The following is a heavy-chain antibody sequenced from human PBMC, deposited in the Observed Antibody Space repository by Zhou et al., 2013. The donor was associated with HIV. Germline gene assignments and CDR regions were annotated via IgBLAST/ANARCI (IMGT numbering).Heavy chain of an antibody. Sequence: QVQLVQSGAEVKKPGASVKVSCKASGYTFTGYYMHWVRQAPGQGLEWMGWINPNSGGTNYAQKFQGRVTMTRDTSITTAYLELTRLRSDDTAVFYCARNWAGASNYFDPWGQGTLVTVSS. CDR1: GYTFTGYY. CDR3: ARNWAGASNYFDP. V-gene: IGHV1-2*02. CDR2: INPNSGGT. D-gene: IGHD7-27*01. J-gene: IGHJ5*02.